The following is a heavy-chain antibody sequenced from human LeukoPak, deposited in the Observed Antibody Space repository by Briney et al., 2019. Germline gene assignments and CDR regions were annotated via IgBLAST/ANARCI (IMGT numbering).Heavy chain of an antibody. J-gene: IGHJ4*02. V-gene: IGHV4-30-2*01. CDR2: IYHSGST. CDR3: ARDSGVYYFDY. Sequence: SETLSLTCAVSGGSISRGGYSWSWVRQPAGKGLECIGYIYHSGSTYYNPSLRSQATTSEARPRTQFSLKLSVVTAADPPVNFCARDSGVYYFDYWGQGTLVTVSS. D-gene: IGHD3-10*01. CDR1: GGSISRGGYS.